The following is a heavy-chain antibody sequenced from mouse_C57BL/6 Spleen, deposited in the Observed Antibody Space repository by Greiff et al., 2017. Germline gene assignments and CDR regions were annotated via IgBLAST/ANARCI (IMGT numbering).Heavy chain of an antibody. CDR3: ATDCYGSTPDY. V-gene: IGHV1-4*01. CDR2: ISPSSGYT. Sequence: VQLQQSGAELARPGASVKMSCKASGYTFTSYTMHWVKQRPGQGLEWIGYISPSSGYTKYNQKFKDKATLTADKSSSTASMRWSSLTSEDSAVYYSATDCYGSTPDYWGQGTTLTGSS. J-gene: IGHJ2*01. CDR1: GYTFTSYT. D-gene: IGHD1-1*01.